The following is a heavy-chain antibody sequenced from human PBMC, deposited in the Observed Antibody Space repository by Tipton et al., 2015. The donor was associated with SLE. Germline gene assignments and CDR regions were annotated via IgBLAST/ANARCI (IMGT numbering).Heavy chain of an antibody. CDR1: GGSISSYY. CDR2: IYYSGST. Sequence: TLSLTSSVSGGSISSYYWSWIRQPPGKRLGWIGYIYYSGSTNYNPSLKSRVTISVDTSKNQFSLKVRSVTAADTAGYYCARARGYGSGNYIDYWGQGTLVTVSS. D-gene: IGHD3-10*01. V-gene: IGHV4-59*01. J-gene: IGHJ4*02. CDR3: ARARGYGSGNYIDY.